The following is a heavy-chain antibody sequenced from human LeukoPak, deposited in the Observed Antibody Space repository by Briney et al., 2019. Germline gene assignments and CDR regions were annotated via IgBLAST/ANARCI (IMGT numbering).Heavy chain of an antibody. J-gene: IGHJ4*02. V-gene: IGHV4-34*12. CDR2: VIDTGST. Sequence: SETLSLTCVVYGESFSGYYWTWIRQPPGKGLEWIGEVIDTGSTKYNSSLKSRVTISVDTSKNEFSLNLTSVTAADTAIYYCARGLASGYPPIPFDYWGQGTLVTVSS. CDR1: GESFSGYY. D-gene: IGHD3-3*01. CDR3: ARGLASGYPPIPFDY.